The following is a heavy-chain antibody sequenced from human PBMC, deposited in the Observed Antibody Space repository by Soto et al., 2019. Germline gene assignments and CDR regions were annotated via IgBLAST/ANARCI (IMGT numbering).Heavy chain of an antibody. V-gene: IGHV4-31*03. D-gene: IGHD3-3*01. CDR3: ARISYDFWSGYHTGYQDY. Sequence: SETLSLTCTVSGGSISSGGYYWSWIRQHPGKGLEWIGYIYYSGSTYYNPSLKSRVTISVDTSKNQFSLKLSSVTAADTAVYYCARISYDFWSGYHTGYQDYWGQGTLVTVSS. J-gene: IGHJ4*02. CDR2: IYYSGST. CDR1: GGSISSGGYY.